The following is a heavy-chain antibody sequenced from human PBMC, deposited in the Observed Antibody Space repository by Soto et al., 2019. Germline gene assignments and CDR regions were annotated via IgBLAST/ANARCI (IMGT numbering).Heavy chain of an antibody. J-gene: IGHJ3*01. Sequence: QVQLVESGGDVVQSGRSLRLSCAASGFTFIDCAMHWVRQAPGKGLEWVSIIFNDAGNEYYTESVKGRFTISRDNSKNTLYLQMNSLRDEDTAVYYCAKEKGTGRAPNGAYDVWGRGTRVTVSS. CDR2: IFNDAGNE. D-gene: IGHD2-8*02. V-gene: IGHV3-33*06. CDR3: AKEKGTGRAPNGAYDV. CDR1: GFTFIDCA.